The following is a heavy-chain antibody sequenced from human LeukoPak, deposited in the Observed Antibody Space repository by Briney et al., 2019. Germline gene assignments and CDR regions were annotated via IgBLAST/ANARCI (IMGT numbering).Heavy chain of an antibody. CDR1: GYTFNNYE. J-gene: IGHJ4*02. V-gene: IGHV1-18*01. Sequence: GASVKVSCKASGYTFNNYEITWVRQAPGQGLEWMGWISVYNGNTNYAQKLQGRVTMTTDTSTSTAYMELRGLRSDDTAVYYCARDRGRTVVNPGPFSSEDWGQGTLVTVSS. D-gene: IGHD4-23*01. CDR2: ISVYNGNT. CDR3: ARDRGRTVVNPGPFSSED.